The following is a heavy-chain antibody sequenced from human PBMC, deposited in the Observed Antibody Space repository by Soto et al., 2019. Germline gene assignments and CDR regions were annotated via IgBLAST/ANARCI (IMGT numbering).Heavy chain of an antibody. J-gene: IGHJ3*02. CDR2: IYYSGST. D-gene: IGHD6-19*01. CDR1: GGSISSSSYY. CDR3: ARLPPRISRWAFDI. Sequence: SETLSLTCTVSGGSISSSSYYWGWIRQPPGKGLEWIGSIYYSGSTYYNPSLKSRVTISVDTSKNQFSLKLSSVTAADTAVYYCARLPPRISRWAFDIWGQGTMVTVSS. V-gene: IGHV4-39*01.